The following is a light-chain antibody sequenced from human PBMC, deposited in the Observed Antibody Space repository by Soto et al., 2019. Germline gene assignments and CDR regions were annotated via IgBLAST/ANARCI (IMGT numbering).Light chain of an antibody. CDR3: SSYTSGSTLV. CDR2: EVS. V-gene: IGLV2-14*01. CDR1: SSDVGGYNY. Sequence: QSALTQPASVSGSPGQSITISCTGTSSDVGGYNYVSWYQQHPGKAPKLMIYEVSNRPSGISNRFSGSKSGNTASLTISGLQAEDEADYYCSSYTSGSTLVFGGGTKLT. J-gene: IGLJ2*01.